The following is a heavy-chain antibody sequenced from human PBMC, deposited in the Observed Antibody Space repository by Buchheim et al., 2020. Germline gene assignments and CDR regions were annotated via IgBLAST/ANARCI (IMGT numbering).Heavy chain of an antibody. V-gene: IGHV4-39*01. CDR1: GGSISSSSYY. CDR2: IYYSGRT. Sequence: QLQLQESGPGLVKPSETLSLTCTVSGGSISSSSYYWGWIRQPPGKGLEWIGSIYYSGRTYYNPSLKCRVTISVAPSKNQCSLKLSSVTAADTAVYYCARHWAIFGVVRYFDYWGQETL. J-gene: IGHJ4*02. D-gene: IGHD3-3*01. CDR3: ARHWAIFGVVRYFDY.